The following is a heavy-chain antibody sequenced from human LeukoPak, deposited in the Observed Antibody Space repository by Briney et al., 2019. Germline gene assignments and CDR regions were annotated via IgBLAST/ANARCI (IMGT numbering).Heavy chain of an antibody. CDR3: ASRYYYDSSGYSDDAFDI. CDR2: ISAYNGNT. D-gene: IGHD3-22*01. CDR1: GYTFTTYG. V-gene: IGHV1-18*01. J-gene: IGHJ3*02. Sequence: GASVKVSCKASGYTFTTYGISWVRQAPGQGLEWMAWISAYNGNTNYAQKLQGRVTMTTDTSTSTAYMELRSLRSDDTAVYYCASRYYYDSSGYSDDAFDIWGQGTMVTVSS.